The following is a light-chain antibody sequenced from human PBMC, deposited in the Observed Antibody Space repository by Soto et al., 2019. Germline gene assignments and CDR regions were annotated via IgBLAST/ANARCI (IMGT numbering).Light chain of an antibody. J-gene: IGKJ4*01. Sequence: DIQMTQSPSSLSASVGDRVTITCRASQSISSYLDWYQQKPGKVPKLLIYAASTLQTGVPSRFSGSGSGTDFTLTISSLQPEDVATYYCQKYNSAPLTFGRGTKVEIK. CDR3: QKYNSAPLT. V-gene: IGKV1-27*01. CDR2: AAS. CDR1: QSISSY.